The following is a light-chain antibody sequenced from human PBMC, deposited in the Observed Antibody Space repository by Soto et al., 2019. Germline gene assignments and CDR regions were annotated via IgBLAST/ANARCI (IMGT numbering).Light chain of an antibody. J-gene: IGKJ1*01. CDR3: QQYNNWPRT. V-gene: IGKV3-15*01. CDR1: QSVSSN. CDR2: DTS. Sequence: EIVMTQSPATLSVSPGERATLSCRASQSVSSNLAWYQQKPGQAPRLLIYDTSTRATGIPARFSGGGSGTEFTLTISSLQSEDFAVYYCQQYNNWPRTFGQGTKGDIK.